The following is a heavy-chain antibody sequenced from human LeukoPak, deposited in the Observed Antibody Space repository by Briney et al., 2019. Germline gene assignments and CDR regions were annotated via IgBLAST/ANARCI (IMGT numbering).Heavy chain of an antibody. CDR2: IYYSGSI. CDR1: GGSISSYY. J-gene: IGHJ2*01. CDR3: ARLSGVDL. D-gene: IGHD6-19*01. Sequence: SETLSLTCTISGGSISSYYWSWIRQPPGKGLEWIGYIYYSGSINYNPSLKSRVTISVDTSKNQFSLKLSSVTAADTAVYYCARLSGVDLWGRGTLVTVSS. V-gene: IGHV4-59*01.